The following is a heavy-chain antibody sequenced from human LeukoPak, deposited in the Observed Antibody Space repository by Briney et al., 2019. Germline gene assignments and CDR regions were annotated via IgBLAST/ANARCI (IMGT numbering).Heavy chain of an antibody. V-gene: IGHV1-8*03. D-gene: IGHD3-10*01. CDR3: ARARITIVRGLFGGIYYYYMDV. Sequence: GASVKVSCKASGYTFTSYDINWVRQATGQGLEWMGWMNPNSGNTGYAQKFQGRVTITRNTSISTAYMELSSLRSEDTAVYYCARARITIVRGLFGGIYYYYMDVWGKGTTVTVSS. CDR2: MNPNSGNT. CDR1: GYTFTSYD. J-gene: IGHJ6*03.